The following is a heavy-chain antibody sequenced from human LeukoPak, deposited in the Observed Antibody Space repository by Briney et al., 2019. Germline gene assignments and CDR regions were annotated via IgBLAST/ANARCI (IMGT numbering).Heavy chain of an antibody. CDR3: ARADGYSSWFVH. CDR1: GLTFNAYW. V-gene: IGHV3-74*01. CDR2: ISTDGTNT. D-gene: IGHD5-18*01. J-gene: IGHJ5*02. Sequence: GGSLRLSCAASGLTFNAYWMFWVRQAPGKGLVWVSHISTDGTNTNYADSVKGRFTISRDNSKNTLDLQMNSLRDEDTGVYYCARADGYSSWFVHWGQGTLVTVSS.